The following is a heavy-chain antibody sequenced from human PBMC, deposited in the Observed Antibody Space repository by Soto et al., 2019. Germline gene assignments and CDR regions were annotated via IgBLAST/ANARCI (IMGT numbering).Heavy chain of an antibody. CDR1: GFTFDDYA. J-gene: IGHJ3*02. Sequence: EVQLVESGGGLVQPGRSLRLSCAASGFTFDDYAMHWVRQAPGKGLEWVSGISWNSGSIGYADSVKGRFTISRDNAKNSLYLQMYSLRAEDTALYYCAKDRQWLVARAFDIWGQGTMVTVSS. CDR3: AKDRQWLVARAFDI. V-gene: IGHV3-9*01. CDR2: ISWNSGSI. D-gene: IGHD6-19*01.